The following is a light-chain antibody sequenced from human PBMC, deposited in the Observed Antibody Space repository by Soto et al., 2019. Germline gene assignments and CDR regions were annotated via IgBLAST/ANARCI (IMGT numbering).Light chain of an antibody. Sequence: QSALTQPASVSGSPGQSITVSCTGTSTDVGRYNLVSWYQHHPGKAPKVIIYEGGKRPPGVSNRFSGSKSGNTASLTISGLQAEDEADDYCCSYAGSRTFIFGGGTKLTVL. CDR3: CSYAGSRTFI. CDR2: EGG. J-gene: IGLJ2*01. V-gene: IGLV2-23*01. CDR1: STDVGRYNL.